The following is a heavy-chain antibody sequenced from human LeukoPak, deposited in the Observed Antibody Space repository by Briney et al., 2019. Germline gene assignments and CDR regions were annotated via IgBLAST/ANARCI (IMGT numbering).Heavy chain of an antibody. Sequence: ASVKVSCKASGYTFTSYYMHWVRQAPGQGLEWMGIINPSGGSTSYAQKFQGRVTMTRDTSTSTVYMELSSLRSEDTAVYYCVRPGGRDGYNDDLDYWGQGTLVTVSS. CDR1: GYTFTSYY. D-gene: IGHD5-24*01. J-gene: IGHJ4*02. CDR3: VRPGGRDGYNDDLDY. V-gene: IGHV1-46*01. CDR2: INPSGGST.